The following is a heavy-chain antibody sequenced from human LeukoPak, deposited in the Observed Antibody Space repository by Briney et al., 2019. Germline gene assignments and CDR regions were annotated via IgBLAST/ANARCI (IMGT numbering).Heavy chain of an antibody. J-gene: IGHJ6*03. CDR3: ARDLSASSSRASYYMDV. CDR1: GFTFSSYS. V-gene: IGHV3-48*01. Sequence: GGSLRLSCAASGFTFSSYSMNWVRQAPGKGLKWVSYISSSSSTIYCADSVKGRFTISRDNAKNSLYLQMNSLRAEDTAVYYCARDLSASSSRASYYMDVWGKGTTVTISS. CDR2: ISSSSSTI. D-gene: IGHD2/OR15-2a*01.